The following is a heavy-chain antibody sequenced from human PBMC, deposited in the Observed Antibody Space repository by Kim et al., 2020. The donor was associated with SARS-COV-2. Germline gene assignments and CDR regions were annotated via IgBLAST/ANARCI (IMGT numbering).Heavy chain of an antibody. V-gene: IGHV5-51*01. CDR2: IYPGDSDT. Sequence: GESLKISCKGSGYSFTSYWIGWVRQMPGKGLEWMGIIYPGDSDTRYSPSFQGQVTISADKSISTAYLQWSSLKASDTAMYYCARGPYYDILTGYLLVGGMDVWGQGTTVTVSS. D-gene: IGHD3-9*01. CDR3: ARGPYYDILTGYLLVGGMDV. J-gene: IGHJ6*02. CDR1: GYSFTSYW.